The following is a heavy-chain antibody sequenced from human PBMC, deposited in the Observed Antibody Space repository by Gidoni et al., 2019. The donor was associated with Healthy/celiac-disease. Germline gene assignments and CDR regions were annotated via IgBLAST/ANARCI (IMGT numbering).Heavy chain of an antibody. CDR1: GGSISSYY. CDR2: IYYSGST. CDR3: ARFGEWSPYNAFDI. V-gene: IGHV4-59*01. D-gene: IGHD3-3*01. Sequence: QVQLQESGPGLVKPSETLSLTCTVSGGSISSYYWSWIRQPPGKGLEWIGYIYYSGSTNYNPSLKSRVTISVDTSKNQFSLKLSSVTAADTAVYYCARFGEWSPYNAFDIWGQGTMVTVSS. J-gene: IGHJ3*02.